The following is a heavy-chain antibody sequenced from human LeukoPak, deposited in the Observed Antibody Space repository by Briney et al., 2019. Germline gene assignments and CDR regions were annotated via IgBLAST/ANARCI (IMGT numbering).Heavy chain of an antibody. D-gene: IGHD6-19*01. Sequence: PSETLSLACTVSGDSISKYYWTWIRQPPGKGLEWMGYIYYDGSTNSSPSRKSRVTISADTSKNQFSLRLSSVTAADTAVYYCASRLYTSGWGMDVWGKGTTVTVSS. CDR1: GDSISKYY. CDR3: ASRLYTSGWGMDV. J-gene: IGHJ6*03. CDR2: IYYDGST. V-gene: IGHV4-59*01.